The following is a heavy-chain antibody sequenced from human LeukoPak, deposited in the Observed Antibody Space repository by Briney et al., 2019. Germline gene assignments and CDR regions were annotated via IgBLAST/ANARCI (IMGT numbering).Heavy chain of an antibody. V-gene: IGHV3-7*01. CDR1: GFTFNYYW. CDR2: IKQDGSER. D-gene: IGHD2-15*01. CDR3: ARKDCSGGSCYRNFDS. J-gene: IGHJ4*02. Sequence: GSLILSFPASGFTFNYYWMRWVRPAPGKGLEWVANIKQDGSERYYLDSVKGRFTISRDNAKNSLYLQMNSLRAEDTAVYYCARKDCSGGSCYRNFDSWGQGTLVTVSS.